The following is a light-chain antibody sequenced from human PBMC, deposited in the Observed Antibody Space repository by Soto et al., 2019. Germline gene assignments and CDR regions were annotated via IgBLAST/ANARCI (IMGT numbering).Light chain of an antibody. Sequence: EIVMAQSPATLSVSPGESATLSCRASQSVSSNLIWYQQRPGQAPRLLIYGASTRATGIPARFSGRGSATAFTLTIDNVQSEDSAVYHCQQCNDWPHTFGQGTKLEI. CDR2: GAS. V-gene: IGKV3-15*01. J-gene: IGKJ2*01. CDR3: QQCNDWPHT. CDR1: QSVSSN.